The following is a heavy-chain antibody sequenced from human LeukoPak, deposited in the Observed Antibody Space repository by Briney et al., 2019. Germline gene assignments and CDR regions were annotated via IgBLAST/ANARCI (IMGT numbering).Heavy chain of an antibody. V-gene: IGHV3-64D*06. CDR2: INNNGGST. CDR3: AKDLSSGYFYFDY. D-gene: IGHD3-22*01. CDR1: GFTFSSHA. J-gene: IGHJ4*02. Sequence: GGSLRLSCSASGFTFSSHAMHWVRQAPGKGLEHVSAINNNGGSTYYADSVKGRFSISRDNTKNTLYLQMSSLRAEDTAVYYCAKDLSSGYFYFDYWGQGTLVTVSS.